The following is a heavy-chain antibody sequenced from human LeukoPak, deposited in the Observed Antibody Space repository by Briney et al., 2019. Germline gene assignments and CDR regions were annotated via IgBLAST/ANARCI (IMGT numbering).Heavy chain of an antibody. CDR3: ARLEQLVQDYWYFDL. J-gene: IGHJ2*01. Sequence: SETLSLTCAVYGGSFSGYYWSWIRQPPGKGLEWIGEVTRSGGANSNPSLKSRVTISLDTAKNQFSLSLSSVTAADTAVYYCARLEQLVQDYWYFDLWGRGTLVTVSS. V-gene: IGHV4-34*01. CDR2: VTRSGGA. D-gene: IGHD6-13*01. CDR1: GGSFSGYY.